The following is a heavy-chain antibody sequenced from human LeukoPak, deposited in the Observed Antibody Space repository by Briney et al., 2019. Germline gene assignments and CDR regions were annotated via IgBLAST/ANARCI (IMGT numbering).Heavy chain of an antibody. CDR2: INPKNGGT. CDR3: ARFYDTSAYYRNNWFDP. V-gene: IGHV1-2*02. J-gene: IGHJ5*02. Sequence: ASVKVSCKASGYTFTGYYMHWVRQAPGQGLEWTGWINPKNGGTNYARKFQGRVTMTRDMSISTAYMELSSLRSDDTAVYYCARFYDTSAYYRNNWFDPWGQGTLVTVSS. D-gene: IGHD3-22*01. CDR1: GYTFTGYY.